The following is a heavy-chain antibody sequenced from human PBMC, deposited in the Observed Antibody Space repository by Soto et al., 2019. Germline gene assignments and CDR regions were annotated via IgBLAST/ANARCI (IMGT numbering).Heavy chain of an antibody. CDR1: GFTVSINY. D-gene: IGHD6-19*01. CDR2: IYSGGST. V-gene: IGHV3-53*04. Sequence: GGSLRLSCAASGFTVSINYMSWVRQAPGKGLEWVSVIYSGGSTYYADSVKGRFTISRHNSKNTLYLQMNSLRAEDTAVYYCARTPRIAVAGIIYYFDYWGQGTLVTVSS. CDR3: ARTPRIAVAGIIYYFDY. J-gene: IGHJ4*02.